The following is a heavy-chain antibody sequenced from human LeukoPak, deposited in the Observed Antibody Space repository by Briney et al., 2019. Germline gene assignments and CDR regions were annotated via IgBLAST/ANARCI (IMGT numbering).Heavy chain of an antibody. V-gene: IGHV4-59*01. CDR1: GGPISVDY. CDR2: IYYTGRT. CDR3: AKVTIHGDSVL. D-gene: IGHD2-21*02. Sequence: PSETLSLTCIVSGGPISVDYWNWIRQAPGKGLEWIGYIYYTGRTKYNPSLASRLTISIDTSKSQFSLRLTSVTAADTAVYYCAKVTIHGDSVLWGQGSLVTVSS. J-gene: IGHJ4*02.